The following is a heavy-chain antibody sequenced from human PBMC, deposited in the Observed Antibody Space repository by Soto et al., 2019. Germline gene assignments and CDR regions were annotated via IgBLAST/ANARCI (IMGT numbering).Heavy chain of an antibody. D-gene: IGHD3-22*01. CDR1: GFTFSSYA. CDR2: ISYDRSHK. CDR3: ARDANYYDSSGYYYDAFDI. Sequence: GGSLRLSCAASGFTFSSYAMQWVRQAPGKGLEWVAVISYDRSHKYYEDSVKGRFTISRDNSKNTLYLQMISLRAEYTTVYYCARDANYYDSSGYYYDAFDIWGQGTMVTVSS. J-gene: IGHJ3*02. V-gene: IGHV3-30*04.